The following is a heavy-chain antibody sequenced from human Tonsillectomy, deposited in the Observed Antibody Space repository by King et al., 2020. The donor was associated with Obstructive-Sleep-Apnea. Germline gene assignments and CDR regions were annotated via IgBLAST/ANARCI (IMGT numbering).Heavy chain of an antibody. CDR2: IIPILGVT. CDR3: ARTGPDYGGNTPFDY. V-gene: IGHV1-69*04. Sequence: QLVQSGAEVKKPGSSVKVSCKASGGTFSSYAISWVRQAPGQGLEWMGGIIPILGVTSYAQEFQDRVTITADKSTSTAYMLLSSLRSEDTAVFYCARTGPDYGGNTPFDYWDQGTLVTVSS. CDR1: GGTFSSYA. J-gene: IGHJ4*02. D-gene: IGHD4-23*01.